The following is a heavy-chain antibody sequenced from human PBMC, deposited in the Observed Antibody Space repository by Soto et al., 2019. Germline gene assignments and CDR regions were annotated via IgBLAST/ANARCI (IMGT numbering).Heavy chain of an antibody. J-gene: IGHJ4*02. CDR2: IYYSGST. CDR1: GGSISSGGYY. V-gene: IGHV4-31*03. Sequence: PSETLSLTCTVSGGSISSGGYYWSWIRQHPGKGLEWIGYIYYSGSTYYNPSLKSRVTISVDTSKNQFSLKLSSVTAADTAVYYCARVRIYRYGPADYWGQCTLVTVSS. D-gene: IGHD5-18*01. CDR3: ARVRIYRYGPADY.